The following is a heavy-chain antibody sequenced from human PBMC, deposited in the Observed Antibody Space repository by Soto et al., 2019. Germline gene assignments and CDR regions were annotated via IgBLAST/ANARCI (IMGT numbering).Heavy chain of an antibody. CDR2: LYDVDGS. D-gene: IGHD1-1*01. CDR3: ATWHEREHAYDV. CDR1: GLTISGKKY. V-gene: IGHV3-53*01. J-gene: IGHJ3*01. Sequence: DVQLVESGGGLIQPGESLRLSCAAFGLTISGKKYVAWVRQAPGKGLEWVSALYDVDGSFYADSVKGRLTTSSDSSKTNVYLQINDLRPDDTAVYYCATWHEREHAYDVWGQGTTVTVSS.